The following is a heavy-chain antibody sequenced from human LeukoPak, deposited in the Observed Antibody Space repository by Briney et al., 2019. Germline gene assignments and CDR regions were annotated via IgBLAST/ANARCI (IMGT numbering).Heavy chain of an antibody. CDR1: GFTFRSSP. V-gene: IGHV3-23*01. Sequence: GSLRLSCAASGFTFRSSPMSWVRQAPGKGLEWISAISGSGGNTYYAESVKGRFTISRDKSKNTLYLQVNSLRPEDTAVYYCAKGGPLLWFGDLYLDVWGKGTTVTISS. D-gene: IGHD3-10*01. CDR3: AKGGPLLWFGDLYLDV. CDR2: ISGSGGNT. J-gene: IGHJ6*03.